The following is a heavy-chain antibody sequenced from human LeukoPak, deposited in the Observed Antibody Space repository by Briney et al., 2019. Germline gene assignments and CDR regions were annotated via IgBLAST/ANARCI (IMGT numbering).Heavy chain of an antibody. V-gene: IGHV4-4*07. Sequence: PSETLSLTCTVSGGSICSYYWTWIRQPAGKGLEWIGRIYTSGSTNYNPSLKSRVTMSVDTSKNQFSLKLGSVTAADTAVYYCVRDSSRSYFDLWGQGTLVTVSS. J-gene: IGHJ4*02. CDR1: GGSICSYY. CDR3: VRDSSRSYFDL. CDR2: IYTSGST. D-gene: IGHD3-10*01.